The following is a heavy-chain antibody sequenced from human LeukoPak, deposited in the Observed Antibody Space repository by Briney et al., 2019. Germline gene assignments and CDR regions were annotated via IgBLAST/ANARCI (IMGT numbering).Heavy chain of an antibody. CDR3: ARLNYGSGSYYPNWFDP. CDR1: GGSISSYY. CDR2: IYYSGST. Sequence: SETLSLTWTVSGGSISSYYWSWIRQPPGKGLEWIGYIYYSGSTNYNPSLKSRVTISVDTSKNQFSLKLSSVTAADTAVYYCARLNYGSGSYYPNWFDPWGQGTLVTVSS. D-gene: IGHD3-10*01. J-gene: IGHJ5*02. V-gene: IGHV4-59*08.